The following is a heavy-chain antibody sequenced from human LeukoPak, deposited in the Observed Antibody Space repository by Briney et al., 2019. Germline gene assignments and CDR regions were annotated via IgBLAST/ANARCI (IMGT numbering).Heavy chain of an antibody. CDR2: ISSSSSYI. Sequence: GGSLRLSCAASGFTFSSYSMNWVRQAPGKGLEWVSSISSSSSYIYYADSVKGRFTISRDNAKNSLYLQMNSLRAEDTAVYYCARDRIAAAGYNWFDPWGQGTLVTVS. CDR3: ARDRIAAAGYNWFDP. V-gene: IGHV3-21*01. D-gene: IGHD6-13*01. J-gene: IGHJ5*02. CDR1: GFTFSSYS.